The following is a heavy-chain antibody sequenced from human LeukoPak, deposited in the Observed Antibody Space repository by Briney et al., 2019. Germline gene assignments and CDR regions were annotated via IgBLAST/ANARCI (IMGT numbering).Heavy chain of an antibody. D-gene: IGHD2-21*02. CDR3: ANALFSDSYLGRFDP. CDR2: IWYDGSNK. Sequence: TGGSLRLSCAASGFTFSSYGMHWVRQAPGKGLEWVAVIWYDGSNKYYADSVKGRFTISRDNSKNTLYLQMNSLKTEDTAVYHCANALFSDSYLGRFDPWGQGTLVTVSS. V-gene: IGHV3-33*06. J-gene: IGHJ5*02. CDR1: GFTFSSYG.